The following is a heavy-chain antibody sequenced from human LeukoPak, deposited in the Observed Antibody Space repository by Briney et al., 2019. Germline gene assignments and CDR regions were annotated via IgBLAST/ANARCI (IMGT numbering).Heavy chain of an antibody. CDR1: GYTFTGYY. D-gene: IGHD6-19*01. J-gene: IGHJ4*02. CDR2: MNPNSGNT. Sequence: ASVKVSCKASGYTFTGYYMHWVRQAPGQGLEWMGWMNPNSGNTGYAQKFQGRVTMTRNTSTSTAYMELSSLRSEDTAVFYCARGTTAVAFLDSWGQGTLVTVSS. CDR3: ARGTTAVAFLDS. V-gene: IGHV1-8*02.